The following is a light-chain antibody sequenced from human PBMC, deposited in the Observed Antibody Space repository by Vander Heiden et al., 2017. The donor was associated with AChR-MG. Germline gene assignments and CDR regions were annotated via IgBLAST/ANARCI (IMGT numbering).Light chain of an antibody. V-gene: IGLV2-23*02. J-gene: IGLJ3*02. CDR3: CSYAGSTSHWV. Sequence: QSALTQPAPASGSPGQPITISCTATGRDVGRDNLVAWYRQHPGRAPQLMIYEVNKRPSGISTRFSGSKSGNTASLTISGLQAEDEADYYCCSYAGSTSHWVFGGGTKLTVL. CDR2: EVN. CDR1: GRDVGRDNL.